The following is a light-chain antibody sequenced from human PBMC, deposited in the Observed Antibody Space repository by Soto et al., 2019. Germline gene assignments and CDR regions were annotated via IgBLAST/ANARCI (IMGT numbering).Light chain of an antibody. Sequence: DIQMTQSPSTLSASVGDRVTITCRASQTISDWLAWFQQKPGKAPKLLIYDASTLESGVQSRFSGSGYGTEFTLTIRSLQPDDFATYYCQQYNVYWGTFGQGTKVDI. V-gene: IGKV1-5*01. CDR3: QQYNVYWGT. CDR1: QTISDW. CDR2: DAS. J-gene: IGKJ1*01.